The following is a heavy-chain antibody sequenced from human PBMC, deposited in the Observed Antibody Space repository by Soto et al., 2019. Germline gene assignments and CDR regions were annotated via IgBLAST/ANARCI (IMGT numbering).Heavy chain of an antibody. CDR3: AIVQRLDNCFDP. Sequence: ASVKVSCKASGYTFTSYDINWVRQATGQGLEWMGWMNPNSGNTGYAQKFQGRVTMTRNTSISTAYMELSSLRSEDTAVYYCAIVQRLDNCFDPWGQRTLVTVSS. V-gene: IGHV1-8*01. CDR1: GYTFTSYD. CDR2: MNPNSGNT. D-gene: IGHD3-22*01. J-gene: IGHJ5*02.